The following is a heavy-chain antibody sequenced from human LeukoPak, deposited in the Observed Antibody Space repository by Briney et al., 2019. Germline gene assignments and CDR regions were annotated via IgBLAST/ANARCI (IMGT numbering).Heavy chain of an antibody. CDR3: ARHGGGYSFDY. CDR1: GGSFSGYY. J-gene: IGHJ4*02. D-gene: IGHD3-16*01. CDR2: VDNSGST. Sequence: SETLSLTCTVSGGSFSGYYWSWIRQPPGKGLEWIGYVDNSGSTYTKPSLRSRVTILPDTSKKQVSLKLSSVTAADTAVYFCARHGGGYSFDYWGQGTLVTVSS. V-gene: IGHV4-59*08.